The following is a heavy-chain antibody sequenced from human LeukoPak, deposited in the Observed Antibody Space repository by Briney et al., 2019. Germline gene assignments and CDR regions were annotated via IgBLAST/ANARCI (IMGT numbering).Heavy chain of an antibody. CDR3: ARDRGYYDSSGYYY. J-gene: IGHJ4*02. V-gene: IGHV3-66*01. D-gene: IGHD3-22*01. CDR2: IYSGGST. CDR1: GFTFNDYA. Sequence: GGSLRLSCTASGFTFNDYAMSWVRQAPGKGLEWVSVIYSGGSTYYADSVKGRFTISRDNSKNTLYLQMNSLRAEDTAVYYCARDRGYYDSSGYYYWGQGTLVTVSS.